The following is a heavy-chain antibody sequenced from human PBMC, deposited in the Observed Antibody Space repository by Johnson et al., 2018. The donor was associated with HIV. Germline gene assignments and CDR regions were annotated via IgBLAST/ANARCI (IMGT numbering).Heavy chain of an antibody. CDR2: IYSGGST. V-gene: IGHV3-66*01. CDR3: ARSREWGDAFDI. CDR1: GFTFSDYY. Sequence: DVQLVESGGGLVKPGGSLRLSCAASGFTFSDYYMSWIRQAPGKGLEWVSVIYSGGSTYYADSVKGRFTISRDNSKNTLYLQMNSLRAEDTAVYYCARSREWGDAFDIWGQGTMVTVSS. J-gene: IGHJ3*02. D-gene: IGHD3-3*01.